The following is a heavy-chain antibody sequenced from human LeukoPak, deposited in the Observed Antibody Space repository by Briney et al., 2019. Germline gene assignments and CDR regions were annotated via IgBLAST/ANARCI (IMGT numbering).Heavy chain of an antibody. Sequence: ASVKVSCKASGYTFITYGISWVRQAPGQGLEWMGWISAYNGNTNYAQKLQGGVTMTTDTSTSTAYMELRSLRSDDTAVYYCARDRTMVRGVTQEIDYWGQGTLVTVSS. D-gene: IGHD3-10*01. CDR1: GYTFITYG. V-gene: IGHV1-18*01. CDR2: ISAYNGNT. J-gene: IGHJ4*02. CDR3: ARDRTMVRGVTQEIDY.